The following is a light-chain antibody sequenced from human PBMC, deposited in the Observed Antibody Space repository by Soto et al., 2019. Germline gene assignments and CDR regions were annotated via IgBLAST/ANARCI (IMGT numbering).Light chain of an antibody. Sequence: EIVLTHSPATLSLSPCERATLSSSASQSLSSNFLAWYQQKPGQAPRLLIYGASTRATGIPARFSGSGSGTDFTLTINKLEPEDFAVYYCQQYASSAITFGQGTRLEI. J-gene: IGKJ5*01. V-gene: IGKV3-20*01. CDR2: GAS. CDR1: QSLSSNF. CDR3: QQYASSAIT.